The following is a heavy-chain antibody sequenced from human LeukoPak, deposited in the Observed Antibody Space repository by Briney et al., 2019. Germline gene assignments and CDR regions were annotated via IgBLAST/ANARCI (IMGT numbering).Heavy chain of an antibody. CDR3: ARDGVRGFTATTPFDY. J-gene: IGHJ4*02. V-gene: IGHV3-21*01. CDR1: GITFSSYS. CDR2: IGISSNNI. Sequence: GGSLRLSCAASGITFSSYSMNWVRQAPGKGLEWVSSIGISSNNIYYADSVKGRFTISRDNAKNSLSLQMNSLRVEDTAVFYCARDGVRGFTATTPFDYWGPGTLVTVSS. D-gene: IGHD4-17*01.